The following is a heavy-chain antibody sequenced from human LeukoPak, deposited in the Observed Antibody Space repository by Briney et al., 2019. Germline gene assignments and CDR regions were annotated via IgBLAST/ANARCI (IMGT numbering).Heavy chain of an antibody. V-gene: IGHV4-59*01. Sequence: SETLSLTCTVSGGSISSSYWSWIRQPPGKGLEWIGYIYYSGSTNYNPSLKSRLTISVDTSKNQFSLKSSSVTAADTAVYYCARRYCSGGSCFDYWGQGTLVTVSS. CDR3: ARRYCSGGSCFDY. J-gene: IGHJ4*02. CDR2: IYYSGST. D-gene: IGHD2-15*01. CDR1: GGSISSSY.